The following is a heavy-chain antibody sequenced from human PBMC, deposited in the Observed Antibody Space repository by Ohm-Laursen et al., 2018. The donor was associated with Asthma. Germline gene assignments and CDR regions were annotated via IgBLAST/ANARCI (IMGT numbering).Heavy chain of an antibody. CDR3: VRAHSGSYSYAFDI. D-gene: IGHD1-26*01. CDR1: GFTFSSYG. CDR2: ISYDGSNK. Sequence: SLRLSCAASGFTFSSYGMHWVRQAPGKGLEWVAVISYDGSNKYYADSVRGRFTISRDNSKNTLYLQMNSLRGEDTAVYYCVRAHSGSYSYAFDIWGQGTVVTVSS. J-gene: IGHJ3*02. V-gene: IGHV3-30*03.